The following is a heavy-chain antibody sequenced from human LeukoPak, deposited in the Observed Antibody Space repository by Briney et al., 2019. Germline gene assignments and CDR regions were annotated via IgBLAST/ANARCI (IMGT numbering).Heavy chain of an antibody. CDR1: GYSISSGYY. CDR3: ARVSNWFDP. V-gene: IGHV4-38-2*02. CDR2: INHSGST. Sequence: PSETLSLTCTVSGYSISSGYYWGWIRQPPGKGLEWIGEINHSGSTNYNPSLKSRVTISVDTSKNQFSLKLSSVTAADTAVYYCARVSNWFDPWGQGTLVTVSS. J-gene: IGHJ5*02.